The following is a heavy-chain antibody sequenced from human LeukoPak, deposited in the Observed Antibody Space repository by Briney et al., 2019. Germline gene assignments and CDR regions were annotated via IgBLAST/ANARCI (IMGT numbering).Heavy chain of an antibody. Sequence: NRGESLKISCQASGYTFTDYWIGWEPQVPGKGLEWMGIIYPDDSDTRYSPSFQGQVTISVDKSISTAYLQWSSLKASDTAMYYCARHQGGRLWPFDYWGQGTLVTVYS. V-gene: IGHV5-51*01. J-gene: IGHJ4*02. D-gene: IGHD5-18*01. CDR2: IYPDDSDT. CDR3: ARHQGGRLWPFDY. CDR1: GYTFTDYW.